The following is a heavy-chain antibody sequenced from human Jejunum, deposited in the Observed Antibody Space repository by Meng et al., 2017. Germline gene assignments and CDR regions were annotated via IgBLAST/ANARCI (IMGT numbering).Heavy chain of an antibody. CDR2: IYHTGSP. D-gene: IGHD2-2*03. Sequence: QLQLQESGPGLVKPSQTLSLTCAVSGGSINSDGYTWSWIRQPPGKGLEWIGYIYHTGSPYYNPSLKSRLTISVDRSENQFSLKLSSVTAADTAVYYCARMDSAFHYFDYWGQGTLVTVSS. CDR1: GGSINSDGYT. CDR3: ARMDSAFHYFDY. V-gene: IGHV4-30-2*01. J-gene: IGHJ4*02.